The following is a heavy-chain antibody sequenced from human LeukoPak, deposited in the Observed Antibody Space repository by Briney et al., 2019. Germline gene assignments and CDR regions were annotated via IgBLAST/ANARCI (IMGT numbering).Heavy chain of an antibody. CDR1: GFTFGSHN. CDR2: ISSSSDTK. Sequence: GGSLRLSCAASGFTFGSHNMNWVRQAQGKGLEWVSHISSSSDTKYYAASVKGRFTISRDNAKNSLYLQMDSLRDDDTAVYYCARVEQQPRAVCGMDVWGQGTTVTVSS. J-gene: IGHJ6*02. D-gene: IGHD6-13*01. V-gene: IGHV3-48*02. CDR3: ARVEQQPRAVCGMDV.